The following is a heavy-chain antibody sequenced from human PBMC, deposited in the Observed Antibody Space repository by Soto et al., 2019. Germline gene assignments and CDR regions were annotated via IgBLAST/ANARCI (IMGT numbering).Heavy chain of an antibody. CDR2: IIPIFGTA. CDR3: ARDKNLRVYAPYYYYYGMDV. CDR1: GGTFSSYA. J-gene: IGHJ6*02. V-gene: IGHV1-69*13. Sequence: ASVKVSCKASGGTFSSYAISWVRQAPGQGLEWMGGIIPIFGTANYAQKFQGRVTITVDESTSTAYMELSSLRSEDTAVYYCARDKNLRVYAPYYYYYGMDVWGQGTTVTVSS. D-gene: IGHD2-8*01.